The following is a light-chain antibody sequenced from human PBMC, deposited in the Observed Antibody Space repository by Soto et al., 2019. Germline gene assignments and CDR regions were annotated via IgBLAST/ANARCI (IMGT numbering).Light chain of an antibody. CDR2: GAS. V-gene: IGKV3D-15*01. CDR1: QSASNN. Sequence: EIVMTQSPATLSVSPGERATLSCRASQSASNNLAWYQQKPGQAPRVLIYGASIRATGIPARFSGSGTGTEFTHTINSLQSENFAVYYCQQYNNWPLLTFGGGTKVEIK. CDR3: QQYNNWPLLT. J-gene: IGKJ4*01.